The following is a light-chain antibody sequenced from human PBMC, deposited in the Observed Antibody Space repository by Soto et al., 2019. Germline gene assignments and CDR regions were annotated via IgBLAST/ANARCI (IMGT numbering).Light chain of an antibody. V-gene: IGKV2-28*01. CDR3: RQGLQSPLT. CDR1: QSRYRNGYNC. J-gene: IGKJ4*01. CDR2: LSS. Sequence: EMVLTQAPLSLPVTPGEPASISCRSSQSRYRNGYNCLDCYLQKPGQSPQRLIYLSSNRAFGVPDRFSGSGSGTDFTLKISRVEAEDLGLYYGRQGLQSPLTFGGGTKVEIK.